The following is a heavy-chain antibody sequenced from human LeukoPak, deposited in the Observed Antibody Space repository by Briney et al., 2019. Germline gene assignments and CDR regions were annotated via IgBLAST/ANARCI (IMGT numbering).Heavy chain of an antibody. D-gene: IGHD1-1*01. Sequence: GASVKVSCKASGYTFTSYGISWVRQAPGQGLEWMGWISGYNGNTDYAQKFQGRVTMTTDTSTSTAYMELRSLRSDDTAVYYCARDRVSATTPDYWGQGTLVTVSS. CDR3: ARDRVSATTPDY. J-gene: IGHJ4*02. CDR1: GYTFTSYG. CDR2: ISGYNGNT. V-gene: IGHV1-18*01.